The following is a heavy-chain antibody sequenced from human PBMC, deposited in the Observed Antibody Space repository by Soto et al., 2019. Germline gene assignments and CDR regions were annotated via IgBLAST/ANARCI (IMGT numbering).Heavy chain of an antibody. D-gene: IGHD3-16*01. CDR3: ERGGLQRVLRLTEDYGRDV. CDR2: INHSGST. J-gene: IGHJ6*02. CDR1: GATFSGYY. Sequence: SATLSLTCAVYGATFSGYYWSWIRQPPGKGLEWIGEINHSGSTNYNPSLKRRVTISVDTSKNQFSLKLSSVTAADTAVYYCERGGLQRVLRLTEDYGRDVWSHRTTVTV. V-gene: IGHV4-34*01.